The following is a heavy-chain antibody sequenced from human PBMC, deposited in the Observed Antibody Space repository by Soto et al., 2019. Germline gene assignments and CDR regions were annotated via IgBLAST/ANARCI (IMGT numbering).Heavy chain of an antibody. V-gene: IGHV3-23*01. J-gene: IGHJ6*02. CDR1: GFTFSSYV. CDR2: IRGSGGDT. CDR3: ARGPRAPPPHDYGMDV. Sequence: EVQLLESGGGLVQPGGSLRISCAASGFTFSSYVMNWVRQAPGKGLEWVSGIRGSGGDTFYADSVKGRFTISRDNSKNQLYLQMNSLRAEDTAVYYGARGPRAPPPHDYGMDVWGQGTTVTVSS.